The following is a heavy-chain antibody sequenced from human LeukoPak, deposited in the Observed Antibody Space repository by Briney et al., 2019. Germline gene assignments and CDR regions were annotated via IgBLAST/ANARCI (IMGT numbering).Heavy chain of an antibody. D-gene: IGHD5-18*01. V-gene: IGHV4-4*02. J-gene: IGHJ4*02. CDR3: ARGLRDTAMATFDY. CDR1: GASISSNNW. CDR2: IYHSGRT. Sequence: PSETLSLTCAVSGASISSNNWWSWVRQSPGKGLEWIGEIYHSGRTNYNPSLKSRVTISVDTSKNQFSLKLSSVTAADTAVYYCARGLRDTAMATFDYWGQGTLVTVSS.